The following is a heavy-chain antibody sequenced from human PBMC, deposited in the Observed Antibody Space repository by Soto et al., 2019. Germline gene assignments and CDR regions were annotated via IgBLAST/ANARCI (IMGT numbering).Heavy chain of an antibody. V-gene: IGHV1-69*01. CDR1: GGTFSGYA. Sequence: QVQLVQSGAEVKKPGSSVKVSCKASGGTFSGYAISWVRQAPGQGLEWMGGIIPIFGTTSYSQKFQGRLTIAADESTSTAYMQLSSLRSEDTAVYYCARDAKGVTTPFDYWGKGTLVTVSS. J-gene: IGHJ4*02. D-gene: IGHD2-21*02. CDR2: IIPIFGTT. CDR3: ARDAKGVTTPFDY.